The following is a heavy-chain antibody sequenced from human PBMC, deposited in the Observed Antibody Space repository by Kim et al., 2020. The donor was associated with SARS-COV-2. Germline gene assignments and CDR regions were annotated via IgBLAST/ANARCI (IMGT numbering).Heavy chain of an antibody. J-gene: IGHJ4*02. D-gene: IGHD2-21*02. V-gene: IGHV3-23*01. CDR3: AKDLRRVVVTAIYDY. CDR2: ISGSGGST. CDR1: GFTFSSYA. Sequence: GGSLRLSCAASGFTFSSYAMSWVRQAPGKGLEWVSAISGSGGSTYYADSVKGRFTISRDNSKNTLYLQMNSLRAEDTAVYYCAKDLRRVVVTAIYDYWGQGTLVTVSS.